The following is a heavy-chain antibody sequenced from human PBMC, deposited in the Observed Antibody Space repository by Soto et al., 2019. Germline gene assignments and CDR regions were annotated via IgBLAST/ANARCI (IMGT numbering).Heavy chain of an antibody. D-gene: IGHD2-2*02. Sequence: SETLSLTCTVSGGSISSYYWSWIRQPPGKGLEWIGYIYYSGSTNYNPSLKSRVTISVDTSKNQFSLKLSSVTAADTAVYYCARRYPASIDYWGQGTLVTVSS. J-gene: IGHJ4*02. CDR3: ARRYPASIDY. CDR1: GGSISSYY. CDR2: IYYSGST. V-gene: IGHV4-59*01.